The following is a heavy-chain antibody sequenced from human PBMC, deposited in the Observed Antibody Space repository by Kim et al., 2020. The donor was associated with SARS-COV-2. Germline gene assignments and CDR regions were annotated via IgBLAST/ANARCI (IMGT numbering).Heavy chain of an antibody. J-gene: IGHJ4*02. Sequence: GGSLRLSCAASGFSFTTYWMSWVRQAPGKGLEWVANINQHGSDKYYVDSVKGRFTISRDNAKNSVHLEMDSLRVEDTAVYYCVKGGSDYWGQGTLVTVSS. CDR3: VKGGSDY. V-gene: IGHV3-7*03. CDR1: GFSFTTYW. CDR2: INQHGSDK. D-gene: IGHD3-10*01.